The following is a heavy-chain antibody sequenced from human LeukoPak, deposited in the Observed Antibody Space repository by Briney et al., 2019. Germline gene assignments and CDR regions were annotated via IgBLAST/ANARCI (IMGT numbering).Heavy chain of an antibody. CDR2: ISSSSSTI. CDR3: ARSGYYYYMDV. D-gene: IGHD3-10*01. J-gene: IGHJ6*03. CDR1: GFTFSSYS. Sequence: GGSLILSCAASGFTFSSYSMNWVRQAPGKGLEWVSYISSSSSTIYYADSVKGRFTISRDNAKNSLYLQMNSLRAEDTAVYYCARSGYYYYMDVWGKGTTVTVSS. V-gene: IGHV3-48*04.